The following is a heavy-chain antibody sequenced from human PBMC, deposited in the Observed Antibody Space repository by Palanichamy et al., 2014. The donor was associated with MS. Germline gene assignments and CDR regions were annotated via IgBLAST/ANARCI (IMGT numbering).Heavy chain of an antibody. CDR2: ISAYNGNT. D-gene: IGHD3-22*01. V-gene: IGHV1-18*01. Sequence: QLVQSGAEVKKPGASVKVSCKASGYTFTSYGISWVRQAPGQGLEWMGWISAYNGNTNYAQKLQGRVTMTTDTSTSTAYMELRSLRSDDTAVYYCARIRNYYDSSGPASSYIDYWGQGTLVTVSS. CDR3: ARIRNYYDSSGPASSYIDY. CDR1: GYTFTSYG. J-gene: IGHJ4*02.